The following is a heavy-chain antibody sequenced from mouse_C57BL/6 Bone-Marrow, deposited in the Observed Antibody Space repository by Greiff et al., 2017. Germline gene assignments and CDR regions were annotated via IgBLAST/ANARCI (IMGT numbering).Heavy chain of an antibody. CDR3: ARGGFDY. CDR2: ISSGSSTI. CDR1: GFTFSDYG. V-gene: IGHV5-17*01. J-gene: IGHJ2*01. Sequence: EVKLMESGGGLVKPGGSLTLSCAASGFTFSDYGMHWVRQAPEKGLEWVAYISSGSSTIYYADTVKGRFTISRDNAKNTLFLQMTSLRSEDTAMYYCARGGFDYWGQGTTLTVSS.